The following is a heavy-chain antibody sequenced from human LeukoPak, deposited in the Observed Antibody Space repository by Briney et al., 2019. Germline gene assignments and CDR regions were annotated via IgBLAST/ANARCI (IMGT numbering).Heavy chain of an antibody. CDR2: ISGSDGST. J-gene: IGHJ4*02. CDR3: AKVHTSSWSH. Sequence: PGGSLRLSCAASGFTVSSNYMTWVRQAPGKGLEWVSGISGSDGSTNYADSVKGRFTISRDNSKNTLYLQMTSLRAEDTAVYFCAKVHTSSWSHWGQGTLVTVSS. V-gene: IGHV3-23*01. CDR1: GFTVSSNY. D-gene: IGHD2-2*01.